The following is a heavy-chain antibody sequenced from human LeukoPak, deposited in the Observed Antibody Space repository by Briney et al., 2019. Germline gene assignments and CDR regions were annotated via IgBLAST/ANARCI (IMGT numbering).Heavy chain of an antibody. V-gene: IGHV4-4*02. D-gene: IGHD3-3*01. Sequence: PSGTLSLTCAVSGGSISSSNWWSWVRQPPGKGLEWIGEIYHSGSTNYNPSLKSRVTISVDKSKNQFSLKLSSVTAADTAVYYCARVPQKEFDFWSGYYTGYFDYWGQGTLVTVSS. CDR1: GGSISSSNW. J-gene: IGHJ4*02. CDR2: IYHSGST. CDR3: ARVPQKEFDFWSGYYTGYFDY.